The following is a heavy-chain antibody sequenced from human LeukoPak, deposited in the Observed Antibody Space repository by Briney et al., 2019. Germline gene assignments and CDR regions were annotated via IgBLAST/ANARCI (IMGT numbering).Heavy chain of an antibody. CDR2: ISGSGGST. Sequence: GGSLRLSCAASGFTFSSYAMSWVRQAPGKGLEWVSLISGSGGSTHYADSVKGRFTISRDNAKNSLYLQMNSLRAEDTAVYYCARDRDGTAYYPLDFRGQGTLVTVSS. D-gene: IGHD3-22*01. J-gene: IGHJ4*02. CDR1: GFTFSSYA. V-gene: IGHV3-23*01. CDR3: ARDRDGTAYYPLDF.